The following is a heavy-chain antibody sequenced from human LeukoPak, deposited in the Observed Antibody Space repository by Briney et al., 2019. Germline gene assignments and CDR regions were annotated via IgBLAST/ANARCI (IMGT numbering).Heavy chain of an antibody. V-gene: IGHV1-8*03. J-gene: IGHJ5*02. CDR3: ARAGVVPAARKSTLNWFDT. CDR1: GYTFTSYD. D-gene: IGHD2-2*01. Sequence: ASVKVSCKASGYTFTSYDINWVRQATGQGLEWMGWMNPNSGNTGYAQKFQGRVTITRNTSISTAYMELSSLRSEDTAVYYGARAGVVPAARKSTLNWFDTWGQGTLVTVSS. CDR2: MNPNSGNT.